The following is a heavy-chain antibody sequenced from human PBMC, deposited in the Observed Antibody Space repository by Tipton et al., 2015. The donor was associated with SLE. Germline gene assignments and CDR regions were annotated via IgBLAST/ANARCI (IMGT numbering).Heavy chain of an antibody. CDR3: ARISVDTTMAQRVDYGMDV. D-gene: IGHD5-18*01. CDR1: GGFISSSDY. J-gene: IGHJ6*02. Sequence: TLSLTCTVSGGFISSSDYWTWIRQPPGKGLEWIGSIFYTGSTTYNPSLKSRLTMSVDTPKNQFSLKLTSVTAADTAVYYCARISVDTTMAQRVDYGMDVWGQGTTVTVSS. V-gene: IGHV4-61*01. CDR2: IFYTGST.